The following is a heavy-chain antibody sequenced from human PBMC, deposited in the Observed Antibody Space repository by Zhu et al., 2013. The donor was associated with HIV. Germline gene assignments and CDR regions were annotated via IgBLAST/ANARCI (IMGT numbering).Heavy chain of an antibody. CDR1: GYTFTSYA. Sequence: QVQLVQSGAEVKKPRASVKVSCKASGYTFTSYAMHWVRQAPGQRLEWMGWINAGNGNTKYSQKFQGRVTITRDTSASTAYMELSSLRSEDTAVYYCAREDLWVYNWFDPWGQGTLVTVSS. V-gene: IGHV1-3*01. CDR2: INAGNGNT. J-gene: IGHJ5*02. CDR3: AREDLWVYNWFDP. D-gene: IGHD2-21*01.